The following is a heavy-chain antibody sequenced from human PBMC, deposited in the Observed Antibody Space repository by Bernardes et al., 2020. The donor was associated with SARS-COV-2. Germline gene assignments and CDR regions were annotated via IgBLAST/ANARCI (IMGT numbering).Heavy chain of an antibody. CDR2: INEDGTIT. D-gene: IGHD2-15*01. J-gene: IGHJ4*02. V-gene: IGHV3-74*01. CDR1: GLTFSSYW. CDR3: ARDVVGKEDF. Sequence: GGSLRLSRAASGLTFSSYWMNWVRQAPGKGLEWVSRINEDGTITDYADSVKGRFTISRDNAKNTLFLHMNSLRAEDSAVYYCARDVVGKEDFWGQGPLVPVSS.